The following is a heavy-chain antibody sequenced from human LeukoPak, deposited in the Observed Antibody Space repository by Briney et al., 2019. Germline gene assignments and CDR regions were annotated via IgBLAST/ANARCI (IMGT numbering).Heavy chain of an antibody. J-gene: IGHJ4*02. CDR1: GVSINSGGYY. D-gene: IGHD6-13*01. CDR3: ARETEAAGQNFDY. CDR2: IYYRGST. Sequence: SQTLSLTCTVSGVSINSGGYYWTWIRQHPGKGLEWIGYIYYRGSTYYNPSLKSRVTISVDTSENQFSLKLNSVTAADTAVYYCARETEAAGQNFDYWGQGTLVTVSS. V-gene: IGHV4-31*03.